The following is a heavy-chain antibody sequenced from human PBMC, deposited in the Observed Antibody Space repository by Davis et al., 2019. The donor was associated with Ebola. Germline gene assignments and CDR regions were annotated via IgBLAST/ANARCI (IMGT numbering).Heavy chain of an antibody. V-gene: IGHV5-51*01. CDR1: GYIFTKSW. J-gene: IGHJ6*04. Sequence: GESLKISCKGSGYIFTKSWIGWVRQMPGKGLEWMGIIYPGDSDTSYSPSFRGQVTISADKSIGTAYLQWSSLKASDTAMYYCARYDANHYGPRPVWDVWGKGTSVTVSS. CDR2: IYPGDSDT. CDR3: ARYDANHYGPRPVWDV. D-gene: IGHD3-10*01.